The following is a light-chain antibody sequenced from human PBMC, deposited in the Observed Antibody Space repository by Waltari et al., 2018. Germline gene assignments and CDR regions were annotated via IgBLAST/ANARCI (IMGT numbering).Light chain of an antibody. CDR3: HSRVVSNVRGA. CDR2: GKD. CDR1: SLRRPD. J-gene: IGLJ2*01. Sequence: SSELTQDPAVSVALGQTVRITSQGDSLRRPDAHWYQQKPGQAPILVIYGKDNRPSGIPDRFSGSTSGNTASLTITGSQAEDEADYYCHSRVVSNVRGAFGGGTKLTVL. V-gene: IGLV3-19*01.